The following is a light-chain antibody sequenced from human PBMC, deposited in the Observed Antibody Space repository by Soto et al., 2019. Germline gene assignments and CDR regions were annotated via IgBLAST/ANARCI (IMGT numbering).Light chain of an antibody. V-gene: IGLV2-14*01. Sequence: QSALTQPASVSGSPGQSITISCTGTNSDVGGCNYVSWYQQHPGKAPKLMIYDVTNRPSGVSNRFSGSRSGNTASLTISGLQAEDEADYYCSSYTSSSTVVFGGGTQLTVL. CDR2: DVT. CDR1: NSDVGGCNY. J-gene: IGLJ2*01. CDR3: SSYTSSSTVV.